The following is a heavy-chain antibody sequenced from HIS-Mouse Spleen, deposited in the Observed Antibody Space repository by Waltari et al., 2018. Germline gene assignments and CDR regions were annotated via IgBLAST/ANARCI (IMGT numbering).Heavy chain of an antibody. J-gene: IGHJ4*02. CDR1: GFTFSSYW. D-gene: IGHD4-17*01. CDR2: IKQDGSEK. CDR3: AREPHYGGNSHFDY. Sequence: DVQLVESGGGLVQPGGSLRLSCAASGFTFSSYWMSWVRQAPGKGLEGVANIKQDGSEKDEVDSGKGRFTSSRDNAKNSLYLQMNSLRAEDTAVYYCAREPHYGGNSHFDYLGQGTLVTVSS. V-gene: IGHV3-7*01.